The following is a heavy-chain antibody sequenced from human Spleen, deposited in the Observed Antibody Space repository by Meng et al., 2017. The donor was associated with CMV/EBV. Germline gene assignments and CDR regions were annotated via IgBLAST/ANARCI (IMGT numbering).Heavy chain of an antibody. J-gene: IGHJ6*02. Sequence: ASVKVSCKASGYTFTSYGISWVRQAPGQGLEWMGWISAYNGNTNYAQKLQGRVTMTTDTSTSTAYMELRSLRSDDTAVYYCARIAARTGAYYYGMDVWGQGTTVTVSS. V-gene: IGHV1-18*01. CDR1: GYTFTSYG. CDR3: ARIAARTGAYYYGMDV. D-gene: IGHD6-6*01. CDR2: ISAYNGNT.